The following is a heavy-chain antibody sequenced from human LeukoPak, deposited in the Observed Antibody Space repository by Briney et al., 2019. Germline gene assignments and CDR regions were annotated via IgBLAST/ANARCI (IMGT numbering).Heavy chain of an antibody. Sequence: SETLSLTCTVSGGSISSYYWNWIRQPPGKGLEWIGYIYYSGSTNYNPSLKSRVTISVDTSKNQFSLKLTSVTAADTAVYYCARQEEWPHFDYWGQGTLVTVSS. J-gene: IGHJ4*02. CDR2: IYYSGST. CDR1: GGSISSYY. CDR3: ARQEEWPHFDY. D-gene: IGHD3-3*01. V-gene: IGHV4-59*08.